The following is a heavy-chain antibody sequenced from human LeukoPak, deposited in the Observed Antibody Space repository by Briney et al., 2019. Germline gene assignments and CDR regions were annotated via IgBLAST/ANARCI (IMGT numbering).Heavy chain of an antibody. J-gene: IGHJ3*02. CDR3: ASEISEGNYYVGGDAFDI. CDR1: GYTFTGYY. Sequence: ASVTVSCKASGYTFTGYYMHWVRQAPGQGLEWMGWINPNSGVTNYAQKFQGRVTMTRDTSISTAYMELSRLRSDDTAVYYCASEISEGNYYVGGDAFDIWGQGTMVTVSS. V-gene: IGHV1-2*02. D-gene: IGHD1-26*01. CDR2: INPNSGVT.